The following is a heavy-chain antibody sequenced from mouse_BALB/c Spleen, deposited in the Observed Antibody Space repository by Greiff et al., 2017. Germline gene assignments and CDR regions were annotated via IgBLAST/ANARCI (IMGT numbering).Heavy chain of an antibody. CDR1: GLTFSSYG. CDR2: ISSGGSYT. Sequence: EVQLVESGGDLVKPGGSLKLSCAASGLTFSSYGMSWVRQTPDKRLEWVATISSGGSYTYYPDSVKGRFTISRDNAKNTLYLQMSSLKSEDTAMYYCARQPEDYWGQGTSVTVSS. CDR3: ARQPEDY. V-gene: IGHV5-6*01. J-gene: IGHJ4*01.